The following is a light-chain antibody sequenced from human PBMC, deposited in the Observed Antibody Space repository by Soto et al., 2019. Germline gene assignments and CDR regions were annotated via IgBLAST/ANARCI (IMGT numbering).Light chain of an antibody. J-gene: IGKJ1*01. CDR2: GAS. Sequence: EIGLTQSPGTLSLSPGERATLSCRASQSVTNNYLAWYQQKPSQAPRLLIFGASSRATGIPDRFSGSGSGTDFTLTISRLEPEDFAVYYCQQYRNSPWTFGQGTKVDIK. CDR3: QQYRNSPWT. V-gene: IGKV3-20*01. CDR1: QSVTNNY.